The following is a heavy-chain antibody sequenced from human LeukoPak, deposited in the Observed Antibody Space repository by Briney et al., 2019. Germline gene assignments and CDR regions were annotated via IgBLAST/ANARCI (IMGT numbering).Heavy chain of an antibody. CDR2: INSDGINT. D-gene: IGHD3-3*01. Sequence: ETLSLTCTVSGDSISSNSYNWGWVRQAPGKGLVWVSRINSDGINTSYADSVKGRFTISRDNAKNTLNLQMNSLRAEDTAVYYCAREYYDFWSGYETKKTIDYWGQGTLVTVSS. CDR3: AREYYDFWSGYETKKTIDY. CDR1: GDSISSNSYN. V-gene: IGHV3-74*01. J-gene: IGHJ4*02.